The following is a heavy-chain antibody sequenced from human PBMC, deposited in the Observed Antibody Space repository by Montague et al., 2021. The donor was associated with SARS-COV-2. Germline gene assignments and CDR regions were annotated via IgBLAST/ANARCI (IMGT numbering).Heavy chain of an antibody. V-gene: IGHV4-39*01. CDR1: GGSIRSSSYY. CDR2: IYYSGST. CDR3: ARPASGIGNALDV. Sequence: SETLSLTCTVSGGSIRSSSYYWGWIRQPPGKGLERIGNIYYSGSTYYNPSLKSRVTISVDTSKDQFSLNLNSVTVADTAIYFCARPASGIGNALDVWGQGTMVNVSS. D-gene: IGHD3-10*01. J-gene: IGHJ3*01.